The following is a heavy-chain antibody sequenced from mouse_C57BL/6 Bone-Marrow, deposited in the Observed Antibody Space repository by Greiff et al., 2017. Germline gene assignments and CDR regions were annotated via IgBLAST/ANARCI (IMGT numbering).Heavy chain of an antibody. D-gene: IGHD2-12*01. CDR3: ARDRLYAY. V-gene: IGHV1-85*01. Sequence: VQLQESGPALVKPGASVQLSCKASGYTFTSYDINWVKQRPGQGLEWIGWIYPRDGSTKYNEKFKGKATLTVDTSSSTAYMELHSLTSEDSAVYFCARDRLYAYWGQGTLVTVSA. CDR2: IYPRDGST. J-gene: IGHJ3*01. CDR1: GYTFTSYD.